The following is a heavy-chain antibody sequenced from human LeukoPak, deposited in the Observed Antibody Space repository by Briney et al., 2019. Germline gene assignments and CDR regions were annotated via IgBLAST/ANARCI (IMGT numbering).Heavy chain of an antibody. CDR1: GGSFSGYY. CDR3: ASYSLPYYFDY. Sequence: NSSETLSLTCAVYGGSFSGYYWSWIRQPPGKGLEWIGEINHSGSTNYNPSLKSRVTISVDTSKNQFSLKLSSVTAADTAVYYCASYSLPYYFDYWSQGTLVTVSS. V-gene: IGHV4-34*01. J-gene: IGHJ4*02. D-gene: IGHD2/OR15-2a*01. CDR2: INHSGST.